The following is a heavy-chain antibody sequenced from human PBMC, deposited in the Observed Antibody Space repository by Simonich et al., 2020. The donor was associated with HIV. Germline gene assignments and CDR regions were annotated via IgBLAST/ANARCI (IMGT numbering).Heavy chain of an antibody. CDR1: GGSFSGYY. Sequence: QVQLQQWGAGLLKPSETLSLTCAVYGGSFSGYYWSWIRQPPGKGLEWIGESDHTGVTSYNPSLKGRVTISVDTAKNQFSLKLSSVTAADTAVYYCARPTGTDAFDIWGQGTMVTVSS. CDR2: SDHTGVT. J-gene: IGHJ3*02. CDR3: ARPTGTDAFDI. V-gene: IGHV4-34*01. D-gene: IGHD1-1*01.